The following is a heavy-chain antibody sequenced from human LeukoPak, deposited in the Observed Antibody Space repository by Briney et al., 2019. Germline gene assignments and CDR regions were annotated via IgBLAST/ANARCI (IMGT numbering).Heavy chain of an antibody. D-gene: IGHD1-26*01. Sequence: GGSLRLSCAASGFTFSSYSMNWVRQAPGKGLEWVAFIRYDGSNKYYADSVKGRFTISRDNSKNTLYLQMNSLRAEDTAVYYCAKVPPVGATIHYYYYYYMDVWGKGTTVTVSS. CDR3: AKVPPVGATIHYYYYYYMDV. CDR2: IRYDGSNK. J-gene: IGHJ6*03. CDR1: GFTFSSYS. V-gene: IGHV3-30*02.